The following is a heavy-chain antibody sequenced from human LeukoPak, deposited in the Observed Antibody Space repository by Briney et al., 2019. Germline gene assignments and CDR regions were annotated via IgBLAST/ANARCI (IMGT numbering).Heavy chain of an antibody. J-gene: IGHJ4*02. Sequence: GGSLRLSCAASGFTFSSYSMHWVRQAPGKGLEWVAVISYDGSNKYYADSVKGRFTISRDNSKNTLYLQMSSLSAEDTAVYYCAREPDGYLAYFDSWGQGTLVTVSS. CDR3: AREPDGYLAYFDS. CDR2: ISYDGSNK. CDR1: GFTFSSYS. V-gene: IGHV3-30-3*01. D-gene: IGHD3-22*01.